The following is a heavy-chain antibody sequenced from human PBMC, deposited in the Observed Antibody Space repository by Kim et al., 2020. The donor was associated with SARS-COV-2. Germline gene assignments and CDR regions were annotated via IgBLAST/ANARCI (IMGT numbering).Heavy chain of an antibody. D-gene: IGHD3-22*01. J-gene: IGHJ4*02. Sequence: SLKSQVTISVDTSKNQFSLKLSSVTAADTAVYYCARARITMIVVVTYFDYWGQGTLVTVSS. CDR3: ARARITMIVVVTYFDY. V-gene: IGHV4-31*01.